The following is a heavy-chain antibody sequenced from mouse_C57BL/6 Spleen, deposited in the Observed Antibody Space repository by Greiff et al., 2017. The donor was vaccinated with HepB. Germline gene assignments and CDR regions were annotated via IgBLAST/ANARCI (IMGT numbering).Heavy chain of an antibody. J-gene: IGHJ3*01. V-gene: IGHV1-18*01. CDR2: INPNNGGT. Sequence: EVQLQQSGPELVKPGASVKIPCKASGYTFTDYNMDWVKQSHGKSLEWIGDINPNNGGTIYNQKFKGKATLTVDKSSSTAYMELRSLTSEDTAVYYCAKGSDYYGSSYFFAYWGQRTLVTVSA. D-gene: IGHD1-1*01. CDR1: GYTFTDYN. CDR3: AKGSDYYGSSYFFAY.